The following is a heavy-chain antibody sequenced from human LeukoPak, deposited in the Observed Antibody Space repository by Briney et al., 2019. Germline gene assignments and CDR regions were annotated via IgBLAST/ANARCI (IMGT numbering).Heavy chain of an antibody. CDR2: IYYSGST. CDR3: ARVVTMVRGTGLGYYYYMDV. J-gene: IGHJ6*03. V-gene: IGHV4-39*07. CDR1: GGSISSSSYY. Sequence: ASETLSLTCTVSGGSISSSSYYWGWIRQPPGKGLEWIGSIYYSGSTYYNPSLKSRVTISVDTSKNQFSLKLSSVTAADTAVYYCARVVTMVRGTGLGYYYYMDVWGKGTTVTISS. D-gene: IGHD3-10*01.